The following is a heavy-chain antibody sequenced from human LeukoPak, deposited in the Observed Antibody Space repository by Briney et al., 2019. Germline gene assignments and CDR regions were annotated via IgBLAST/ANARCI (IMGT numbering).Heavy chain of an antibody. J-gene: IGHJ3*02. CDR2: IIPIFGTA. Sequence: SVKVSCKASGGTFSSYAISWVRQAPGQGLEWMGGIIPIFGTANYAQKFQGRVTITTDESTSTAYMELSSLRSEDTAVYYCATQYNWNYIDAFDIWGQGTMVTVSS. V-gene: IGHV1-69*05. CDR3: ATQYNWNYIDAFDI. D-gene: IGHD1-7*01. CDR1: GGTFSSYA.